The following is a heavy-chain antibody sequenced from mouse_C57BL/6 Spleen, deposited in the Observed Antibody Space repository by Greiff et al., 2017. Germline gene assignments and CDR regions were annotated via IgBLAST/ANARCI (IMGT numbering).Heavy chain of an antibody. V-gene: IGHV2-6-1*01. CDR3: ARHRLPGYFDY. CDR2: IWSDGST. Sequence: QVQLQQSGPGLVAPSQSLSITCTVSGFSLTSYGVHWVRQPPGKGLEWLVVIWSDGSTTYNSALKSRLSISKEHSTSQVFLKMNSLQTDDTAMYYGARHRLPGYFDYWGPGTTLTVSS. CDR1: GFSLTSYG. D-gene: IGHD2-4*01. J-gene: IGHJ2*01.